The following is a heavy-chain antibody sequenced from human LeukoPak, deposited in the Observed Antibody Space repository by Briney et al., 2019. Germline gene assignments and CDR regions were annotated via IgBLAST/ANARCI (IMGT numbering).Heavy chain of an antibody. CDR1: GFTLSSYW. Sequence: GGSLRLSCAASGFTLSSYWMSWVRRAPGKGLEWVGNIKEDGSEKNYVDSVKGRFSISRDNAKSSLYLQMNSLRAEDTAVYFCARDHSGVFDYWGQGTLVTVSS. J-gene: IGHJ4*02. V-gene: IGHV3-7*04. CDR3: ARDHSGVFDY. CDR2: IKEDGSEK.